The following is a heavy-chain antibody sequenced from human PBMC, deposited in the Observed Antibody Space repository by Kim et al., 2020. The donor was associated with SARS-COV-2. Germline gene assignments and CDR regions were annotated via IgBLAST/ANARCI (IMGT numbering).Heavy chain of an antibody. J-gene: IGHJ4*02. CDR2: IYYSGST. V-gene: IGHV4-59*08. D-gene: IGHD3-9*01. CDR1: GGSISSYY. Sequence: SETLSLTCTVSGGSISSYYWSWIRQPPGKGLEWIGYIYYSGSTNYNPSLKSRVTISVDTSKNQFSLKLSSVTAADTAVYYCARQSDYYDILTGYYMAPYFDYGGQGTLVTVSS. CDR3: ARQSDYYDILTGYYMAPYFDY.